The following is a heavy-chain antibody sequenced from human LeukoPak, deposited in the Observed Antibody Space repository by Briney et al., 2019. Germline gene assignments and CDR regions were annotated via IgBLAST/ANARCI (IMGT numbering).Heavy chain of an antibody. D-gene: IGHD3-9*01. CDR2: IIPMFGTA. Sequence: SVKVSCKASGGTFSSYAISWVRQAPGQGLEWMGWIIPMFGTANYAQKFQGRVTITADESTSTAYMELSSLRSEDTAVYYCASSPYYDILTAVKTYYYYYMDVWGTGTTVTVSS. CDR1: GGTFSSYA. V-gene: IGHV1-69*01. CDR3: ASSPYYDILTAVKTYYYYYMDV. J-gene: IGHJ6*03.